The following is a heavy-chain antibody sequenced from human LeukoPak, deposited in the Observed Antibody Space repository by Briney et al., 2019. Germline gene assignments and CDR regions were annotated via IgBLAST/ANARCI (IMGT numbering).Heavy chain of an antibody. CDR1: GFTFTGYY. D-gene: IGHD1-1*01. V-gene: IGHV1-2*02. CDR3: ARDRGRKLERNDAFDI. J-gene: IGHJ3*02. CDR2: INPNSGGT. Sequence: PGGSLRLSCAASGFTFTGYYMHWVRQAPGQGLEWMGWINPNSGGTNYAQKFQGRVTMTRDTSISTAYMELSRLRSDDTAVYYCARDRGRKLERNDAFDIWGQGTMVTVSS.